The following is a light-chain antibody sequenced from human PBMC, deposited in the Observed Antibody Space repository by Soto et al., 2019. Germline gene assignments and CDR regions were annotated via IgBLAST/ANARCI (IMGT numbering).Light chain of an antibody. CDR2: SAS. V-gene: IGKV1-39*01. CDR1: QRISAF. Sequence: DIQMTQSPSSLSASVGDRVTITCHASQRISAFLNWYHQKPGKAPKLLIYSASYLQSGVPSNFSGSGSGTDFTLSIVTLQPEDSGTYFCQQSYRLPLTFGGGTKVDI. J-gene: IGKJ4*01. CDR3: QQSYRLPLT.